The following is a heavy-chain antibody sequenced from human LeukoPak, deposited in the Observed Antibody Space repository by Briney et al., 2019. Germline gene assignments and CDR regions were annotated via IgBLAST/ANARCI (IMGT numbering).Heavy chain of an antibody. CDR2: ISGSGGNT. CDR3: AKFASMTTVRYFDY. V-gene: IGHV3-23*01. D-gene: IGHD4-17*01. J-gene: IGHJ4*02. CDR1: GFTFSSYV. Sequence: GGSLRLSCGASGFTFSSYVMRWVRQAPGKGLEWVSTISGSGGNTYYADSVKGRFTISRDNSKNTLYLQMNSLRAEDTALYYCAKFASMTTVRYFDYWGQGTLVTVSS.